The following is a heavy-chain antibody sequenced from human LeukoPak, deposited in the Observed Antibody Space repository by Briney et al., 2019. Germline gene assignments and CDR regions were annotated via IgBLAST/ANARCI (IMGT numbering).Heavy chain of an antibody. CDR3: ARRVFYYDSSGYLRSNYFDY. J-gene: IGHJ4*02. D-gene: IGHD3-22*01. CDR2: IYHSGST. V-gene: IGHV4-38-2*02. Sequence: SETLSLTCTVSGYSISSGYYWGWIRQPPGKGLEWIGNIYHSGSTYSNPSLKSRVTISLDTSKNQFSLKLSSVTAADTDVYYCARRVFYYDSSGYLRSNYFDYWGQGTLVTVSS. CDR1: GYSISSGYY.